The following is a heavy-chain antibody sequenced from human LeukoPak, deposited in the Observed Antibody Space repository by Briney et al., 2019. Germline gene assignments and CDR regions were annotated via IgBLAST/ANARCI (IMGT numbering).Heavy chain of an antibody. Sequence: GESLKISCKCSGYSFTNYWIGWVRQMPGKGVEWMGVIYPGDSDTRYSPSFQGQVTISAAKSISTAYLQWSSLKASDTAMYYCARPSSPDMLLPHYWGQGTLVTVSS. D-gene: IGHD3-22*01. V-gene: IGHV5-51*01. J-gene: IGHJ4*02. CDR3: ARPSSPDMLLPHY. CDR1: GYSFTNYW. CDR2: IYPGDSDT.